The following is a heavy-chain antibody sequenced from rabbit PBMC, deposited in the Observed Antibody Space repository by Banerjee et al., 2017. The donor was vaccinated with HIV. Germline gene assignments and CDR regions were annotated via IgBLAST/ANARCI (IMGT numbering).Heavy chain of an antibody. J-gene: IGHJ6*01. Sequence: QSVEESGGDLVKPGGTLTLTCTVSGFSLSIYTMCWVRQAPGKGPEWIACIVNVDGATYYASWAKGRFTISKASSTTVTLQMTSLTAADTATYFCARFVSGRGDYDLWGPGTLVTVS. CDR3: ARFVSGRGDYDL. D-gene: IGHD1-1*01. CDR2: IVNVDGAT. CDR1: GFSLSIYT. V-gene: IGHV1S40*01.